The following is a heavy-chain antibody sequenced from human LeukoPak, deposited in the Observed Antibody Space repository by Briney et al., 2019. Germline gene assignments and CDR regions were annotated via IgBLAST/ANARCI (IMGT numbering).Heavy chain of an antibody. J-gene: IGHJ3*02. CDR2: INPNSGGT. D-gene: IGHD5-24*01. CDR1: GYTFTGYY. Sequence: ASVKVSFKASGYTFTGYYMHWVRQAPGQGLEWMGWINPNSGGTNYAQKFQGWVTMTRDTSISTAYMELSRLRSDDTAVYYCARARAGYTLLDAFDIWGQGTMVTVSS. V-gene: IGHV1-2*04. CDR3: ARARAGYTLLDAFDI.